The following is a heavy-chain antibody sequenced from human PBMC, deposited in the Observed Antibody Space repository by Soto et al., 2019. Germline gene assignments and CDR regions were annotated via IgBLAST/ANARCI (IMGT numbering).Heavy chain of an antibody. V-gene: IGHV2-5*02. J-gene: IGHJ4*02. CDR1: GSSLSTNGVG. CDR2: IYWDDGR. Sequence: QITLKESGPTLVKPTQTLTLTCSFSGSSLSTNGVGVAWIRQPPGKALEWLALIYWDDGRRYNPSLKSRLTITKDTSKDQVVLTMTTMDPVDTATYYCAHRPSTAPGYFDYWGQGTLVTVSS. D-gene: IGHD2-15*01. CDR3: AHRPSTAPGYFDY.